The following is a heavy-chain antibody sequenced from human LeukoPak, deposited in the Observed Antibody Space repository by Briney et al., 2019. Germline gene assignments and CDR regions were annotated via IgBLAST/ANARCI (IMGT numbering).Heavy chain of an antibody. V-gene: IGHV4-31*03. CDR1: GGSIRSGGYY. J-gene: IGHJ4*02. CDR3: ARSRGYSSSWYYFDY. Sequence: SETLSLTCTVFGGSIRSGGYYWSWIRQHPGKGLEWIGYIYYSGSTYYNPSLKSRVTISVDTSKNQFSLKLSSVTAADTAVYYCARSRGYSSSWYYFDYWGQGTLVTVSS. CDR2: IYYSGST. D-gene: IGHD6-13*01.